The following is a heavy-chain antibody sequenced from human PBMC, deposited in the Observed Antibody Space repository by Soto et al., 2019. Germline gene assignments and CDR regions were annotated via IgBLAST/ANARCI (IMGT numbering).Heavy chain of an antibody. CDR1: GFTFSSYA. J-gene: IGHJ5*02. V-gene: IGHV3-30-3*01. Sequence: QVQLVESGGGVVQPGRSLRLSCAASGFTFSSYAMHWVRQAPGKGLEWVAVISYDGSNKYYADSVKGRLTISRDNSKNTRYLQMNSMRAEDTAVYYCVRDLEVAVAGAWGQGTLVTVSS. CDR3: VRDLEVAVAGA. D-gene: IGHD6-13*01. CDR2: ISYDGSNK.